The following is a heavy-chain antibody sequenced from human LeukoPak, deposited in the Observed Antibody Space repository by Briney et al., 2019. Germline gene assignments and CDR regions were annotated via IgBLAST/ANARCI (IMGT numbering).Heavy chain of an antibody. Sequence: SETLSLTCTVSGGSISSRSYYWGWIRQPPGKGLVWIGKISDSGNSYYSPSLRSRVTISIDTSKNQFSLKLSSVTATDTAVYYCARGAGYVEYDFWSGYSRRYFDYWGQGTLVTVSS. CDR2: ISDSGNS. CDR1: GGSISSRSYY. J-gene: IGHJ4*02. V-gene: IGHV4-39*01. D-gene: IGHD3-3*01. CDR3: ARGAGYVEYDFWSGYSRRYFDY.